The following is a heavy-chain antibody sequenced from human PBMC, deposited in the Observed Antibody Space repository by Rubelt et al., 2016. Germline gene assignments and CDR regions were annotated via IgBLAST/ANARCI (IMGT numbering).Heavy chain of an antibody. D-gene: IGHD1-14*01. CDR3: ARDVTPEYNRAWFDAFDI. Sequence: EVQLVEYGGGLVKPGGSLRLSCAASGFTFNNAWMTWVRQAPGKGLEWVANIRQDGVETYYVDSVKGRFPISRDNAKSSLFLEMKSLRAEETAVYYCARDVTPEYNRAWFDAFDIWGQGTMVTVSS. J-gene: IGHJ3*02. CDR1: GFTFNNAW. CDR2: IRQDGVET. V-gene: IGHV3-7*03.